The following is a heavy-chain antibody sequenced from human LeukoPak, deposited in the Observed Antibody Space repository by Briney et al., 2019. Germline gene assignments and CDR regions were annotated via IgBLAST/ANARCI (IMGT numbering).Heavy chain of an antibody. D-gene: IGHD6-6*01. J-gene: IGHJ4*02. V-gene: IGHV1-69*04. CDR3: ARGGRAGYSSSSNGGYVY. CDR2: IIPILGIA. CDR1: GGTFSSYA. Sequence: SVKVSCKASGGTFSSYAISWVRQAPGQGLEWMGRIIPILGIANYAQKFQGRVTITVDKSTSTAYMELSSLRSEDTAVYYCARGGRAGYSSSSNGGYVYWGQGTLVTVSS.